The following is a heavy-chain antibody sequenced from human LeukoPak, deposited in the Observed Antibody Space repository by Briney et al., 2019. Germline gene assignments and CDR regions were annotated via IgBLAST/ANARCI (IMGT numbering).Heavy chain of an antibody. Sequence: PGGSLRLSCAASGFTVSSNYMTWVRQAPGKGLEWVSVLYSDDTTYYADSVKGRFTFSRDNSKNTLYLQMNSLRAEDTAVYYCARGISIIRGVPEFDPWGQGTLVTVSS. CDR2: LYSDDTT. CDR3: ARGISIIRGVPEFDP. V-gene: IGHV3-53*01. J-gene: IGHJ5*02. CDR1: GFTVSSNY. D-gene: IGHD3-10*01.